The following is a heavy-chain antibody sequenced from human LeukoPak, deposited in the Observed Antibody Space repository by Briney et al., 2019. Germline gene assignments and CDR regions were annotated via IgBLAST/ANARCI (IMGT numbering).Heavy chain of an antibody. J-gene: IGHJ3*02. Sequence: KPSETLSLTCTVSGGSITSRAYYWGWIRQPPGKGLEWIGSVYYRGSTYHNPSLKSRVTISVDTSKNQFSLKLSSVTAADTAVYYCARSASGIHAFDIWGQGTMVTVSS. D-gene: IGHD2-15*01. CDR3: ARSASGIHAFDI. CDR1: GGSITSRAYY. CDR2: VYYRGST. V-gene: IGHV4-39*07.